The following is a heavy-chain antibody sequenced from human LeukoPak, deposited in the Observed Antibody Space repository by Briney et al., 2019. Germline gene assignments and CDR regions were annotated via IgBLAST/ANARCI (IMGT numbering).Heavy chain of an antibody. V-gene: IGHV4-59*08. CDR3: ARAYGTTVAYYFDC. CDR1: GGSISSYY. J-gene: IGHJ4*02. D-gene: IGHD4-23*01. Sequence: PSETLSLTCTVSGGSISSYYWSWIRQPPGKGLEWIGYIYYSGSTNYNPSLKSRVTISVDTSKNQFSLKLSSVTAADTAVYYCARAYGTTVAYYFDCWGQGTLVTVSS. CDR2: IYYSGST.